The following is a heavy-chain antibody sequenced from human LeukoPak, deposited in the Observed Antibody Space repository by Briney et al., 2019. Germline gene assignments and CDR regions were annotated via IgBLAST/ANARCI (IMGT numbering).Heavy chain of an antibody. CDR1: GFSLSTSGVG. CDR3: AHAGAGTVMNYYFDY. Sequence: NGSGPTLVKPTQTLTLTCTFSGFSLSTSGVGVGWIRQPPGKALEWLALIYWDDDKRYSPSLKSRLTITKDTSKNQVVLTMTNMDPVDTATYYCAHAGAGTVMNYYFDYWGQGTLVTVSS. D-gene: IGHD6-19*01. CDR2: IYWDDDK. J-gene: IGHJ4*02. V-gene: IGHV2-5*02.